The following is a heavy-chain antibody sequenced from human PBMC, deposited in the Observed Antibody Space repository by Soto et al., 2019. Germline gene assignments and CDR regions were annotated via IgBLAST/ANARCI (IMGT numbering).Heavy chain of an antibody. Sequence: PGGSLRLSCATSGFMFINYAINLVRQAPGKWLEWVSFVSANADGTFYADPVKGRFSISRDNSKNILYLQMNNLRVEDTAIYYCSKGRLSFDFWGPGTLVTVSS. CDR3: SKGRLSFDF. CDR2: VSANADGT. V-gene: IGHV3-23*01. J-gene: IGHJ4*02. CDR1: GFMFINYA.